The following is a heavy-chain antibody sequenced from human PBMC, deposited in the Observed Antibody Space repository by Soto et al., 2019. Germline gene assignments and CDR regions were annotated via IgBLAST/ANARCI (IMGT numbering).Heavy chain of an antibody. CDR1: GFTVSSNY. CDR3: ARVGPATVPPLYFDY. D-gene: IGHD2-15*01. CDR2: IYTGGST. Sequence: GGSLRLSCAASGFTVSSNYMSWVRQAPGKGLVWVSSIYTGGSTYYADSVKGRFTISRDSSNNTLYLLTNSLTAEDTAVYYCARVGPATVPPLYFDYWGPGTLVTVSS. V-gene: IGHV3-53*01. J-gene: IGHJ4*02.